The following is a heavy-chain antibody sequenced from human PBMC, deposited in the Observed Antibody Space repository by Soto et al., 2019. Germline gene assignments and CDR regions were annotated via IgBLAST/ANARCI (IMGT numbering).Heavy chain of an antibody. Sequence: SETLSLTCTVSDGSVNSGSYYWTWIRQPPGKGLEWIGYTYSSGSTLYNPSLKSRVIISVDTSMNQFSLKLSSVTAADTAVYYCARDALALFDSWGQGTLVTVSS. CDR1: DGSVNSGSYY. CDR2: TYSSGST. J-gene: IGHJ4*02. V-gene: IGHV4-61*01. D-gene: IGHD5-12*01. CDR3: ARDALALFDS.